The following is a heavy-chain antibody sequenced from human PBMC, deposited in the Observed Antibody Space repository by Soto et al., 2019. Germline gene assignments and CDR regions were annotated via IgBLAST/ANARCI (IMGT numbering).Heavy chain of an antibody. J-gene: IGHJ4*02. CDR2: ISSSSSYI. CDR1: GFTFSSYT. D-gene: IGHD2-2*01. CDR3: ARVGPAAVGYFDY. Sequence: EVQLLESGGGLVQPGGSLRLSCAASGFTFSSYTMNWVRQAPGKGLEWVSSISSSSSYIYYADSVKGRFTISRDNAKNSLYLQMNSLRAEDTAVYYCARVGPAAVGYFDYWGQGTLVTVSS. V-gene: IGHV3-21*01.